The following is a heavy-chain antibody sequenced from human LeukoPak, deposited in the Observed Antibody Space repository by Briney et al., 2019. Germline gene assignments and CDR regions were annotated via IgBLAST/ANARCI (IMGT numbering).Heavy chain of an antibody. V-gene: IGHV4-4*07. J-gene: IGHJ5*02. CDR3: ARSFYGSGYNWFDP. CDR1: GGSISSYY. CDR2: IYTSGST. Sequence: SETLSLTCTVSGGSISSYYCSWIRQPAGKGLEWIGRIYTSGSTNYNPSLKSRVTMSVDTSKNQFSLKLSSVTAADTAVYYCARSFYGSGYNWFDPWGQGTLVTVSS. D-gene: IGHD3-10*01.